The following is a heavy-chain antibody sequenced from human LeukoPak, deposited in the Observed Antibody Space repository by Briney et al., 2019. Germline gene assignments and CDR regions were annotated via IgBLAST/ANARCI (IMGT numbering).Heavy chain of an antibody. V-gene: IGHV1-18*01. CDR2: ISPYNDNT. CDR1: GYTFTTYG. D-gene: IGHD1-1*01. Sequence: ASVKVSCKTSGYTFTTYGISWVRQAPGQGLEWIGWISPYNDNTNYAQKVQGRVTMTTDTSTTTVYMELRSLRSDDTAVYYCARESGTGRWFESWGQGTLVTVSS. J-gene: IGHJ5*01. CDR3: ARESGTGRWFES.